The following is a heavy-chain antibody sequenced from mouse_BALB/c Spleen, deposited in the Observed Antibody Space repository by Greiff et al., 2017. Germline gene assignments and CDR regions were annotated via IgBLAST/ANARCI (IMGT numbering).Heavy chain of an antibody. Sequence: EVHLVESGGGLVKPGGSLKLSCAASGFTFSDYYMYWVRQTPEKRLEWVATISDGGSYTYYPDSVKGRFTISRDNAKNNLYLQMSSLKSEDTAMYYCARDGGRYFDYWGQGTTLTVSS. CDR3: ARDGGRYFDY. CDR1: GFTFSDYY. V-gene: IGHV5-4*02. CDR2: ISDGGSYT. J-gene: IGHJ2*01.